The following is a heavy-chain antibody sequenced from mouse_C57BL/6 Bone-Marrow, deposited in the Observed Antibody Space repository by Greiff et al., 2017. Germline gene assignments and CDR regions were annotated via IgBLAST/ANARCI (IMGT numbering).Heavy chain of an antibody. D-gene: IGHD1-1*01. Sequence: QVQLQQPGAELVKPGASVKMSCKASGYTFTSYWITWVKQRPGQGLEWIGDIYPGSGSTNYNEKFKSKATLTVDTSSSTAYMQLSSLTSEDSAVYYCARGITTVVGRYFDVWGTGTTVTVSS. V-gene: IGHV1-55*01. CDR1: GYTFTSYW. J-gene: IGHJ1*03. CDR3: ARGITTVVGRYFDV. CDR2: IYPGSGST.